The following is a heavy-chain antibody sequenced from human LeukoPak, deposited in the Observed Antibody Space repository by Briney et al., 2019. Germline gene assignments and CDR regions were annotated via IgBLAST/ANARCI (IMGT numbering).Heavy chain of an antibody. Sequence: GGSLRLSCAASGFTFSSYSMNRVRQAPGKGLEWVSSISSSSSYIYYADSVKCRFTISRDNAKNSLYLQMNSLRAEDTAVYYCARAKRQQLVLGNWFDPWGQGTLVTVSS. J-gene: IGHJ5*02. CDR3: ARAKRQQLVLGNWFDP. V-gene: IGHV3-21*01. D-gene: IGHD6-13*01. CDR1: GFTFSSYS. CDR2: ISSSSSYI.